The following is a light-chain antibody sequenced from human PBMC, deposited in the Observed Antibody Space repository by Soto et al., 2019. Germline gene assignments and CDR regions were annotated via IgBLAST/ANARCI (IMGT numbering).Light chain of an antibody. CDR2: DAS. CDR1: QSISSW. V-gene: IGKV1-5*01. J-gene: IGKJ5*01. Sequence: IQMTQSPSTLSASVGAGVTLTGRASQSISSWLAWYQQKPGKAPKLLIYDASSLESGVPSRFSGSGSGTEFTLTISSLQPDDFATYYCQQYNSYSPTFGQGTRRRL. CDR3: QQYNSYSPT.